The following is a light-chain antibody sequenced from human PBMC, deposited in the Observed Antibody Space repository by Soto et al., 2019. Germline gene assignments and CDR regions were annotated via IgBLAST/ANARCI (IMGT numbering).Light chain of an antibody. J-gene: IGKJ5*01. Sequence: EIVMTQSPATLSVSPGERVTLSCGASQTVTSNLAWYQQRPGQTPRLLIYDASTRATGIPARFSGGGSGTEFTLTISSLQSEDFAVYYCQQYTNWPQVTFGQGTRLEIK. CDR1: QTVTSN. CDR2: DAS. CDR3: QQYTNWPQVT. V-gene: IGKV3-15*01.